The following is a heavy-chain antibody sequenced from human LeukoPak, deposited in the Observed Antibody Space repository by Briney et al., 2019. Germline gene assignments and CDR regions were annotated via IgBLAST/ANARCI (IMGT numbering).Heavy chain of an antibody. D-gene: IGHD5-18*01. J-gene: IGHJ4*02. CDR3: AKGRDTRRAYFDY. CDR2: ISSSGSSI. V-gene: IGHV3-11*01. CDR1: GFTFSDYD. Sequence: PGGSLRLSCAASGFTFSDYDMSWIRQVPGKGLGWVSDISSSGSSIYYADSVKGRFTISRDNSKNSLYLQMNSLRAEDTAVYYGAKGRDTRRAYFDYWGQGTLVTVSS.